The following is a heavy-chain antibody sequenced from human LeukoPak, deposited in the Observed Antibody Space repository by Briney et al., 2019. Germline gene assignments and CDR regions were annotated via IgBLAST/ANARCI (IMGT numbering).Heavy chain of an antibody. J-gene: IGHJ4*02. Sequence: PGGSLRLSCAASAFTFSSYGMHWVRQTPGKGLEWVAFIRYDGVNKYYADSVKGRFTISRDNAKNSLYLQMNSLRAEDTAVYYCARQPLLRYFDPIDYWGQGTLVTVSS. V-gene: IGHV3-30*02. CDR1: AFTFSSYG. CDR3: ARQPLLRYFDPIDY. CDR2: IRYDGVNK. D-gene: IGHD3-9*01.